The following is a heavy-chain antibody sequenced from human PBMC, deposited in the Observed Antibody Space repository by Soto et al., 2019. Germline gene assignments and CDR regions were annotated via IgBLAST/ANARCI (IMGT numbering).Heavy chain of an antibody. CDR3: AREGGSCSCADY. CDR2: IYYSGST. J-gene: IGHJ4*02. V-gene: IGHV4-31*03. D-gene: IGHD2-15*01. CDR1: GFSVSSGVDY. Sequence: SETLSLTCSFSGFSVSSGVDYSSWIRQHPGKGLEWIGYIYYSGSTYYNPSLKSRVTISVDTSKNQFSLKLSSVTAADTAVYYCAREGGSCSCADYWGQGTLVTVSS.